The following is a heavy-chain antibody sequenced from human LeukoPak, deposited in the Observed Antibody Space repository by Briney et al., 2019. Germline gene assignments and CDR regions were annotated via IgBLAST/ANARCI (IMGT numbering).Heavy chain of an antibody. D-gene: IGHD3-10*01. CDR2: INHIFGTA. CDR3: AIEKLIGELFFPLGY. V-gene: IGHV1-69*13. CDR1: GGTFSIFA. Sequence: ASPKDSSMASGGTFSIFAIRWVPQALGQGLEWVGRINHIFGTANYAQKCQGRVTITADESTSTAYMELSSLRSEDTAVYYCAIEKLIGELFFPLGYWGQGTLVTVSS. J-gene: IGHJ4*02.